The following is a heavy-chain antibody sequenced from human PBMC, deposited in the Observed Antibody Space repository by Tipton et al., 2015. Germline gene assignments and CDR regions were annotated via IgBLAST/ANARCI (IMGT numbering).Heavy chain of an antibody. J-gene: IGHJ4*02. Sequence: TLSLTCTVSGGSISSGDYYWSWIRQYPGKGLEWIGYIYSSGSTYYNPSLKSRLIISLDTSKDQFSLKLGSVTAADTAVYYCASTAGVVATLDYWGQGTLVTVSS. V-gene: IGHV4-31*03. D-gene: IGHD5-12*01. CDR2: IYSSGST. CDR1: GGSISSGDYY. CDR3: ASTAGVVATLDY.